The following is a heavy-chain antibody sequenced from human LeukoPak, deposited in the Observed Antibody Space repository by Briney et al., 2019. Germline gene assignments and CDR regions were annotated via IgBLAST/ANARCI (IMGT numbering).Heavy chain of an antibody. CDR3: ARDFGEMHNY. D-gene: IGHD5-24*01. V-gene: IGHV1-46*01. Sequence: ASVKVSCKASGYIFTRYYMHWVRQAPGQGLEWMGIIDPSGGSTSYAQNFRGGVTMTRDATTNTVYLELSSLRSEDTAAYYCARDFGEMHNYWGQGTLVTVSS. J-gene: IGHJ4*02. CDR1: GYIFTRYY. CDR2: IDPSGGST.